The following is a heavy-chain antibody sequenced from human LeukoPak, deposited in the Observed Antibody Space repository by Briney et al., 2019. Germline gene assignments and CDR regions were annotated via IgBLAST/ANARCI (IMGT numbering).Heavy chain of an antibody. CDR2: INHSGST. CDR1: GGSFSGYY. D-gene: IGHD2-2*01. J-gene: IGHJ4*02. V-gene: IGHV4-34*01. CDR3: ARVVNFRPADY. Sequence: PSETLSLTCAVYGGSFSGYYWSWIRQPPGKGLEWIGEINHSGSTNYNPSLKSRVTISVDTSKNQFSLKLSSVTAADTAVYYCARVVNFRPADYWGQGTLVTVSS.